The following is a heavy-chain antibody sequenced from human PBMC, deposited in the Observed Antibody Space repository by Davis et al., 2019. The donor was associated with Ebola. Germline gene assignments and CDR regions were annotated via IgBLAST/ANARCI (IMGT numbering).Heavy chain of an antibody. J-gene: IGHJ4*02. D-gene: IGHD6-6*01. Sequence: GESLKISCAASGFTFSSYSMNWVRQAPGKGLEWVSSISSSSSYIYYADSVKGRFTISRDNAKNTLYLQMNSLRAEDTAVYYCAVLSSSIDYWGQGTLVTVSS. CDR2: ISSSSSYI. CDR3: AVLSSSIDY. V-gene: IGHV3-21*01. CDR1: GFTFSSYS.